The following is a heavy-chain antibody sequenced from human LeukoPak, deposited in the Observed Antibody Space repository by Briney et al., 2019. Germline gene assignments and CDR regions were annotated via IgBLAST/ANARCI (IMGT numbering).Heavy chain of an antibody. J-gene: IGHJ4*02. Sequence: GESLKISCKGSGYTFTNYWIGWVRQMPGKGLEFMGIIYPGDSDTRYSPSFQGQVTISVDKSINTAYLRWSSLKASDSPMYYCARAGYSNRWDGVDYWGQGTLVTVSS. CDR3: ARAGYSNRWDGVDY. V-gene: IGHV5-51*01. D-gene: IGHD2/OR15-2a*01. CDR2: IYPGDSDT. CDR1: GYTFTNYW.